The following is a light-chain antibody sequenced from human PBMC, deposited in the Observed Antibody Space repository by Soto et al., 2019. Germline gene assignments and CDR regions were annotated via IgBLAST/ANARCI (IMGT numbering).Light chain of an antibody. CDR2: EVS. J-gene: IGLJ2*01. V-gene: IGLV2-14*01. CDR1: SSDVGGYRY. CDR3: SSYTSSGPLVV. Sequence: QSVLTQPSSVSGSPGQSVTISCTGTSSDVGGYRYVSWYQQFPDKAPKLMIYEVSNRPSGVSSRFYGSKSGNPASLTISGLQAEDEADYYCSSYTSSGPLVVFGGGTKVTVL.